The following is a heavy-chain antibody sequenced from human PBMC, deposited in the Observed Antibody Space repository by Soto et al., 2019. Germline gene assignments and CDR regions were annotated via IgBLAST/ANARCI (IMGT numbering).Heavy chain of an antibody. Sequence: SCXXSXXRFXSYGIGWXRQAPGQGLEWMGWISAYNGNTNYAQKLQGRVTMTTDTSTSTAYMELRSLRSDDTAVYYCAASLAAAASDYWGQGTLVTVSS. CDR3: AASLAAAASDY. D-gene: IGHD6-13*01. V-gene: IGHV1-18*01. J-gene: IGHJ4*02. CDR1: XXRFXSYG. CDR2: ISAYNGNT.